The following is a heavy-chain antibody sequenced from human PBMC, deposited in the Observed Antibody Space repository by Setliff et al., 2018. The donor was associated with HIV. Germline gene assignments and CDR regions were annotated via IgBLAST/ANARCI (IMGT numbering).Heavy chain of an antibody. D-gene: IGHD6-13*01. Sequence: SETLSLTCTVSGDSINDYYWTWIRQPPGKGLEWIAYIYHSGSTNYNPSLKSRVTISVDKSKNQFSLKLNSVTAADTAVYYCARTLAAAGPGYYYSYYMDVWGKGTTVTVSS. V-gene: IGHV4-59*12. CDR2: IYHSGST. CDR3: ARTLAAAGPGYYYSYYMDV. J-gene: IGHJ6*03. CDR1: GDSINDYY.